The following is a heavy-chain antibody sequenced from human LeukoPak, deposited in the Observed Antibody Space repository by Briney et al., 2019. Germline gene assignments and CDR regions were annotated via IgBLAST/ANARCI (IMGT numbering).Heavy chain of an antibody. CDR3: ARDHGPAAVVPYYYYMDV. J-gene: IGHJ6*03. CDR2: IYYSGST. CDR1: GGSISSSSYY. D-gene: IGHD6-13*01. V-gene: IGHV4-39*07. Sequence: SETLSLTCTVSGGSISSSSYYWGWIRQPPGKGLEWIGSIYYSGSTNYNPSLKSRVTISVDTSKNQFSLKLSSVTAADTAVYYCARDHGPAAVVPYYYYMDVWGKGTTVTISS.